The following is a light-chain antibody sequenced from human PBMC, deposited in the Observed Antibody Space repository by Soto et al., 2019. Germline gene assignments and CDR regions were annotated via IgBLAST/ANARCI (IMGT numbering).Light chain of an antibody. J-gene: IGKJ4*01. CDR2: AAS. V-gene: IGKV1-6*01. CDR1: QDIRND. Sequence: AIPMTQSPSSLSASVGDRVTITCRASQDIRNDLGWYQKKPEKAPELLIFAASTLRSGVPSRFSGTGSGTDFTLTISSLQPEDFATYYCLHDYSYPLTFGGGTKVEIK. CDR3: LHDYSYPLT.